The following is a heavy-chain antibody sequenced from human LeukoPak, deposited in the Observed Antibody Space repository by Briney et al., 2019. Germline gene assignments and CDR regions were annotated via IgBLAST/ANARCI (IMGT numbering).Heavy chain of an antibody. D-gene: IGHD2-15*01. CDR2: IYGGGST. J-gene: IGHJ6*02. Sequence: GGSLRLSCAASGFTFSSYAMSWVRQAPGKGLEWVSVIYGGGSTYYADSVKGRFTISRDNSKNTLYLQMNSLRAEDTAVYYCARDRSHLYCSGGSCYSTSYGMDVWGQGTTVTVSS. CDR1: GFTFSSYA. V-gene: IGHV3-66*01. CDR3: ARDRSHLYCSGGSCYSTSYGMDV.